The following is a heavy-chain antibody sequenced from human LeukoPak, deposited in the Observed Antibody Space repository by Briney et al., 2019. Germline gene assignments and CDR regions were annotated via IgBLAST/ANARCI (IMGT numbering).Heavy chain of an antibody. CDR3: ARGAPLTVTRARDY. CDR2: INSDGSST. J-gene: IGHJ4*02. V-gene: IGHV3-74*01. Sequence: GGSLRLSCAASGFTLSSYWMHWVRQAPGKGLVWVSRINSDGSSTSYADSVKGRFTISRDNAKNTLYLQMNSLRAEDTAVYYCARGAPLTVTRARDYWGQGTLVTVSP. D-gene: IGHD4-17*01. CDR1: GFTLSSYW.